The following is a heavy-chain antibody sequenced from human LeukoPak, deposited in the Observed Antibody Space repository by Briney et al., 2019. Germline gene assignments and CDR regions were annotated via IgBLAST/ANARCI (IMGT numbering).Heavy chain of an antibody. CDR3: AARSSGNPYF. J-gene: IGHJ4*02. V-gene: IGHV3-7*03. CDR1: GLTLSNYW. Sequence: PGGSLRLSCTASGLTLSNYWVIWVRQASGKGLQWVAKIKQDGSEKYYVDSVKGRFTISRDNAENSLYLQMNSLRVEDTAVYYCAARSSGNPYFWGQGTLVTVSS. CDR2: IKQDGSEK. D-gene: IGHD1-26*01.